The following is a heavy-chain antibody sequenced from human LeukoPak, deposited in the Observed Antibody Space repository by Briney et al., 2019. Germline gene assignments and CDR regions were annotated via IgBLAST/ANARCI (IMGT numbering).Heavy chain of an antibody. D-gene: IGHD6-19*01. J-gene: IGHJ4*02. V-gene: IGHV1-3*01. Sequence: ASVKVSCKASGYTFTSYAIHWVRQAPGQRLEWMGLINAANGNTRYSQTFQDRVTITRDTSASTAYMELSSLRSEDTAVYYCARAYDSGCNYWGQGTLDTVSS. CDR2: INAANGNT. CDR3: ARAYDSGCNY. CDR1: GYTFTSYA.